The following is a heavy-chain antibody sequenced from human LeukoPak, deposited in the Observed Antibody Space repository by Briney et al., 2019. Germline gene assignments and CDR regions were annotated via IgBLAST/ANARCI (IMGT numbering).Heavy chain of an antibody. J-gene: IGHJ4*02. Sequence: GGSLRLSCAASGFTFSSHWVHWVRQAPGKGLVWVSRIESDGSTKMYADSVRGRFTISRDNAKNTLYLQMNSLRAEDTAIYYCAREHRGAGATVDYWGQGTLVTVSS. CDR1: GFTFSSHW. V-gene: IGHV3-74*03. CDR3: AREHRGAGATVDY. CDR2: IESDGSTK. D-gene: IGHD1-26*01.